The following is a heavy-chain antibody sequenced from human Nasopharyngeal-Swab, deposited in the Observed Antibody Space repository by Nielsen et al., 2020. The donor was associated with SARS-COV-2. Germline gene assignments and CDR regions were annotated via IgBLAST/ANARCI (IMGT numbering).Heavy chain of an antibody. CDR3: ARVGLLEWLSPYYYYGMDV. D-gene: IGHD3-3*01. Sequence: GESLKISCAASGFIFSNYGMHWVRQAPGQGLEWMGWINPNSGGTNYAQKFQGRVTMTRDTSISTAYMELSRLRSDDTAVYYCARVGLLEWLSPYYYYGMDVWGQGTTVTVSS. J-gene: IGHJ6*02. V-gene: IGHV1-2*02. CDR2: INPNSGGT. CDR1: GFIFSNYG.